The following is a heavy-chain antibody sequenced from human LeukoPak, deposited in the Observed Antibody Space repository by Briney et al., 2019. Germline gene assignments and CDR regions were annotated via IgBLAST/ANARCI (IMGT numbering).Heavy chain of an antibody. V-gene: IGHV3-23*01. CDR2: ITSGVGIT. CDR1: GXTFSNYG. J-gene: IGHJ4*02. Sequence: GGSLRLSCAASGXTFSNYGMNWVRQAPGKGLEWVSIITSGVGITYYADSVKGRFTISRDNSKNTLYLQMNSLRAEDTAVYYCAKGDYYDFDYWGQGTLVTVSS. CDR3: AKGDYYDFDY. D-gene: IGHD3-10*01.